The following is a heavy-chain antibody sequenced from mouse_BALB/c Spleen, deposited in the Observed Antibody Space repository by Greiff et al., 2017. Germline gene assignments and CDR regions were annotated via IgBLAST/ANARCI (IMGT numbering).Heavy chain of an antibody. Sequence: EVKLMESGGGLVQPGGSLKLSCAASGFDFSRYWMSWVRQAPGKGLEWIGEINPDSSTINYTPSLKDKFIISRDNAKNTLYLQMSKVRSEDTALYYCARERGYGNYSYWYFDVWGAGTTVTVSS. CDR2: INPDSSTI. J-gene: IGHJ1*01. V-gene: IGHV4-1*02. CDR1: GFDFSRYW. D-gene: IGHD2-1*01. CDR3: ARERGYGNYSYWYFDV.